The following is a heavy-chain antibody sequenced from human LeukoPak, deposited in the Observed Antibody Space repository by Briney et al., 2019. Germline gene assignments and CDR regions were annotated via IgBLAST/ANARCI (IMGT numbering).Heavy chain of an antibody. Sequence: SETLSLTCTVSGGSISSGSYYWSWIRQPAGKGLEWIGRIYTSGSTNYNPSLKSRVTISVDTSKNQFSLKLSSVTAADTAVYYCARDVQEEYFDWLLNIRGLGIFDYWGQGTLVTVSS. J-gene: IGHJ4*02. CDR1: GGSISSGSYY. V-gene: IGHV4-61*02. CDR3: ARDVQEEYFDWLLNIRGLGIFDY. CDR2: IYTSGST. D-gene: IGHD3-9*01.